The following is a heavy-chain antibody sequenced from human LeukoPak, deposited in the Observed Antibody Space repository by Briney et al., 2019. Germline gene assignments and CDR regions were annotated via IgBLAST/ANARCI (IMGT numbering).Heavy chain of an antibody. CDR1: GGSISSYY. CDR3: AKHEYGDLKDFDY. D-gene: IGHD4-17*01. J-gene: IGHJ4*02. CDR2: IYYSGST. V-gene: IGHV4-59*12. Sequence: PSETLSLTCTVSGGSISSYYWSWIRQPPGKGLEWIGYIYYSGSTNYNPSLKSRVTISVDTSKNQFSLKLTSVTAADTAVYYCAKHEYGDLKDFDYWGQGTLVTVSS.